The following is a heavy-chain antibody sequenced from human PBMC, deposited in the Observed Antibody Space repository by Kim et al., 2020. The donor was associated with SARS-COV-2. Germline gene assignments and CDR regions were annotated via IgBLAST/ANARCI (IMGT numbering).Heavy chain of an antibody. CDR1: GGSISSGGYY. J-gene: IGHJ3*02. Sequence: SETLSLTCTVSGGSISSGGYYWSWIRQHPGKGLEWIGYIYYSGSTYYNPSLKSRVTISVDTSKNQFSLKLSSVTAADTAVYYCARDWYDAFDIWGQGTMVTVSS. CDR3: ARDWYDAFDI. D-gene: IGHD2-15*01. CDR2: IYYSGST. V-gene: IGHV4-31*03.